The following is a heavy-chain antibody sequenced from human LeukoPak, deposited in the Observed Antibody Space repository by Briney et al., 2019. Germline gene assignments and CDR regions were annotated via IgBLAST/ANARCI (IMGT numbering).Heavy chain of an antibody. D-gene: IGHD4-23*01. CDR2: IIPIFGTA. J-gene: IGHJ3*02. CDR1: GYTFTNSD. CDR3: ARQSVYGGNPGSFDI. Sequence: SVKVSCKASGYTFTNSDINWVRQAPGQGLEWMGGIIPIFGTANYAQKFQGRVTITTDESTSTAYMELSSLRSEDTAVYYCARQSVYGGNPGSFDIWGQGTMVTVSS. V-gene: IGHV1-69*05.